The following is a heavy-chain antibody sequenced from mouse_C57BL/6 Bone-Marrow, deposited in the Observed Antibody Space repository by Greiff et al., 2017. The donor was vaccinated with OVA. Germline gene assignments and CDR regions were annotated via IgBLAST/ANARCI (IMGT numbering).Heavy chain of an antibody. CDR2: IYPRSGNT. CDR3: SRHVAY. CDR1: GYTFTSYG. Sequence: VKLMESGAELARPGASVKLSCKASGYTFTSYGISWVKQRTGQGLEWIGEIYPRSGNTYYNEKFKGKATLTADKSSSTAYMELRSLTSEDSAVFFFSRHVAYWGQGTLVTVSA. J-gene: IGHJ3*01. V-gene: IGHV1-81*01.